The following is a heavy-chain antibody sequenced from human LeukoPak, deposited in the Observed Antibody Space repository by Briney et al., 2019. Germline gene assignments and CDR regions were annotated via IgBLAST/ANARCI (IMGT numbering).Heavy chain of an antibody. V-gene: IGHV4-59*08. CDR1: GGSISSYY. Sequence: SETLSLTCTVSGGSISSYYWSWIRQPPGKGLEWIGYIYYSGSTNYNPSLKSRVTISVDTSKNQFSLKLSSVTAADTAVYYCARHKPYGSGSYHYFDYWGRGTLVTVSS. D-gene: IGHD3-10*01. J-gene: IGHJ4*02. CDR3: ARHKPYGSGSYHYFDY. CDR2: IYYSGST.